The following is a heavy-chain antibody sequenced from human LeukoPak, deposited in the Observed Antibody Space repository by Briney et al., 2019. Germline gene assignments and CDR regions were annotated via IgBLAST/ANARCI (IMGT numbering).Heavy chain of an antibody. CDR3: ATYRQVLLPFES. D-gene: IGHD2-8*02. V-gene: IGHV3-23*01. CDR1: TFPFGNYA. CDR2: IFPSGGEI. J-gene: IGHJ4*02. Sequence: QPGGSLRLSCVASTFPFGNYAMYWVRQPPGKGLEWVSSIFPSGGEIHYADSVRGRFTISRDNSKSTLSLQMNSLRAEDTAIYYCATYRQVLLPFESWGQGTLVTVSS.